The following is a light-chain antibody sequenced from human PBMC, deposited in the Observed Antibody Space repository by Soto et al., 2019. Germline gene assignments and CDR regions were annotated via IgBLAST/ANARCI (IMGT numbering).Light chain of an antibody. J-gene: IGKJ1*01. CDR3: QQYNSYSRT. CDR1: QSISSW. Sequence: DIQMTQSPSTLSSSVGDRVTITCRASQSISSWLAWYQQKTGKAPKLLIYKASSLESGVPSRLSGSGSGTEFNLTISSLQPDDFATYYCQQYNSYSRTCGQGTKVDIK. V-gene: IGKV1-5*03. CDR2: KAS.